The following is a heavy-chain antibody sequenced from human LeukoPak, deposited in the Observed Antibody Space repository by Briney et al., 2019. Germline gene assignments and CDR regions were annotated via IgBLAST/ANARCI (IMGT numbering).Heavy chain of an antibody. CDR1: GFTFSNYS. CDR2: ISPSSHYI. J-gene: IGHJ4*02. CDR3: VREARESGGFDY. Sequence: PGGSLRLSCAGSGFTFSNYSINWVRQAPGKGLEWVSSISPSSHYIYYADSVRGRFTISRDNARNSLYLQMNGLRAEDTAVYYCVREARESGGFDYWGQGTLVTVSS. V-gene: IGHV3-21*01. D-gene: IGHD5-24*01.